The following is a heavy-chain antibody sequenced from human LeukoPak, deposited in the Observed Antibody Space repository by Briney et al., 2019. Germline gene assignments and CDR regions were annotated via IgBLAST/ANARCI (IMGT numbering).Heavy chain of an antibody. D-gene: IGHD6-13*01. CDR1: GGSISSGDYY. Sequence: PSQTLSLTCTVSGGSISSGDYYWSWIRQPPGKGLEWIGYIYYSGSTNYNPSLKSRVTISADTSRNQFSLKLSSVTAADTAVYYCAREGGGSSSFSYWGQGTLVTVSS. CDR2: IYYSGST. CDR3: AREGGGSSSFSY. V-gene: IGHV4-61*08. J-gene: IGHJ4*02.